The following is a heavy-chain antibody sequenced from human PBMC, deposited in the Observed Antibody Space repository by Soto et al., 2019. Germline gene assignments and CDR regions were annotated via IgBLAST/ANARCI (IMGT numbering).Heavy chain of an antibody. D-gene: IGHD2-15*01. CDR3: GSEVVAWKYFDS. CDR1: GFIFNNYA. V-gene: IGHV3-30-3*01. CDR2: ISIDGTKE. J-gene: IGHJ4*02. Sequence: QVQLVESGGGVVQPGTSLRLSCVTSGFIFNNYALYWVRQAPGKGLEWVASISIDGTKENYADSVKGRLSISRDKSKNTLYLEVNSLGGEDTAVYYCGSEVVAWKYFDSWGQGSLVTVSS.